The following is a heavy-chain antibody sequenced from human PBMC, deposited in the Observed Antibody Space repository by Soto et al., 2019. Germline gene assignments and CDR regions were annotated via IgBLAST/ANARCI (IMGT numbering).Heavy chain of an antibody. D-gene: IGHD5-18*01. CDR1: GGSVSSGDYY. CDR2: IYYSGST. V-gene: IGHV4-61*08. Sequence: SETLSLTCTVSGGSVSSGDYYWSWIRQPPGKGLEWIGYIYYSGSTNYNPSLKSRVSISLDTSKNQFSLRLTSVTAADTAVYYCASIPVDTYMINGFDPWGQGTRVTVSS. J-gene: IGHJ5*02. CDR3: ASIPVDTYMINGFDP.